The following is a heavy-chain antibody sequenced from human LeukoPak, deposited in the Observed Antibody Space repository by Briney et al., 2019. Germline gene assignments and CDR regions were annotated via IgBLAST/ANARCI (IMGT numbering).Heavy chain of an antibody. D-gene: IGHD1-1*01. CDR2: INPNSGGT. CDR1: GYTFTGYY. CDR3: VRGQLAFADYYGMDV. J-gene: IGHJ6*02. Sequence: GASVKVSCKASGYTFTGYYMHWVRQAPGQGLAWMGWINPNSGGTNYAQKFQDRVTMTSDTSIRTAYMELRRLRSDDAAVYYCVRGQLAFADYYGMDVWGQGTTVTVSS. V-gene: IGHV1-2*02.